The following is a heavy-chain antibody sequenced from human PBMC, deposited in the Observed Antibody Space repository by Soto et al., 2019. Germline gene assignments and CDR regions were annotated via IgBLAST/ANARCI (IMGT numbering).Heavy chain of an antibody. J-gene: IGHJ6*02. Sequence: SETLSLTCTVFGGSISSSSYYWGWIRQPPGKGLEWIGSIYYSGSTYYNPSLKSRVTISVDTSKNQFSLKLSSVTAADTAVYYCARLEGATGDYYYYYGMDVWGQGTTVTVSS. V-gene: IGHV4-39*01. D-gene: IGHD1-26*01. CDR1: GGSISSSSYY. CDR3: ARLEGATGDYYYYYGMDV. CDR2: IYYSGST.